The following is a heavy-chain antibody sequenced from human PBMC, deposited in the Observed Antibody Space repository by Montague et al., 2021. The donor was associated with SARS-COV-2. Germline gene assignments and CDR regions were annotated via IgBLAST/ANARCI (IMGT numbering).Heavy chain of an antibody. CDR1: GGSISSSSYY. CDR2: IYYSGST. J-gene: IGHJ5*02. CDR3: ARPVSYYDILSSSTNWFDP. V-gene: IGHV4-39*01. Sequence: SETLSLTCTVSGGSISSSSYYWDWIRQPPGKGLEWIGSIYYSGSTYYNPSLKSRVTISVDTSKNQFSLKLSSVTAADTAVYYCARPVSYYDILSSSTNWFDPGGQGTLVTVSS. D-gene: IGHD3-9*01.